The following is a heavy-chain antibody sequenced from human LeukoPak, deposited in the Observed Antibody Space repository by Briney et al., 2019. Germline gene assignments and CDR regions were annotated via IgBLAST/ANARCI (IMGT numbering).Heavy chain of an antibody. CDR2: ITPIIDTT. J-gene: IGHJ5*02. V-gene: IGHV1-69*08. CDR1: GYTFTDYY. D-gene: IGHD1-26*01. Sequence: SVKVSCRASGYTFTDYYMHWVRQAPGQGLEWMGRITPIIDTTKYAQKFQGRMTITADKSTSTIYMELSSLRSDDTAVYYCARVNLRGSQYNWFDPRGQGTLVTVSS. CDR3: ARVNLRGSQYNWFDP.